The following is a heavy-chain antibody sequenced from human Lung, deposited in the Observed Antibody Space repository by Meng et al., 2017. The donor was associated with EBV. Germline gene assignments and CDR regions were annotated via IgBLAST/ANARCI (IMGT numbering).Heavy chain of an antibody. CDR3: SRDLAGSDDY. J-gene: IGHJ4*02. V-gene: IGHV3-74*01. Sequence: QQVASGGAFVQPCGFLRLSCAASEFTFSKYWMHWVRQAPGEGLVWVSRINEDGATTNYADSVKGRFTISRDNARNTLYLQMNSLRVEDTAVYYCSRDLAGSDDYWGQGTLVTVSS. CDR1: EFTFSKYW. D-gene: IGHD1-14*01. CDR2: INEDGATT.